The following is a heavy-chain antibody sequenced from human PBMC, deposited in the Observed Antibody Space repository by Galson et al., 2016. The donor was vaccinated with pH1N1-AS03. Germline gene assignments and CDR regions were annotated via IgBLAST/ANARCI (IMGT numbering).Heavy chain of an antibody. CDR2: IYYSGSA. CDR3: ARHPYNSSPLYYYFYYMDV. Sequence: ETLSLTCTVSGGSISDSNYYWGWIRQPPGKGLEWIGSIYYSGSAYYNPSLKSRVTISIDTSKNQFYLRLSSVTAADTAVYYCARHPYNSSPLYYYFYYMDVWGKGTTVTVSS. CDR1: GGSISDSNYY. J-gene: IGHJ6*03. D-gene: IGHD6-13*01. V-gene: IGHV4-39*01.